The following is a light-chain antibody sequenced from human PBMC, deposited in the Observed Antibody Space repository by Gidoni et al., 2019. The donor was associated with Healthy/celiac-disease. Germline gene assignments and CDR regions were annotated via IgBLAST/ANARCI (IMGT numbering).Light chain of an antibody. CDR3: QQYGSSPYT. V-gene: IGKV3-20*01. CDR2: GAS. Sequence: PGTLSLSPGERATLSCRASQSVSSSYLAWYQQKPGQAPRLLIYGASSRATGIPDRFSGSGSGTDFTLTISRLEPEDFAVYYCQQYGSSPYTFGQGTKLEIK. J-gene: IGKJ2*01. CDR1: QSVSSSY.